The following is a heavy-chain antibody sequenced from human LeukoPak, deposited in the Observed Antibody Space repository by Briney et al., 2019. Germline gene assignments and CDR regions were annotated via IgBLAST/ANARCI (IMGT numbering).Heavy chain of an antibody. V-gene: IGHV4-4*02. CDR1: GGSISSSNW. Sequence: SETLSLTCAVSGGSISSSNWWGWVRQPPGKGLEWIGEIYHSGSTNYNPSLKSRVTISVDKSKNQFSLKLSSVTAVDTAVYYCVGPGSRSGYDYGYWGQGTLVTVSS. D-gene: IGHD5-12*01. CDR2: IYHSGST. J-gene: IGHJ4*02. CDR3: VGPGSRSGYDYGY.